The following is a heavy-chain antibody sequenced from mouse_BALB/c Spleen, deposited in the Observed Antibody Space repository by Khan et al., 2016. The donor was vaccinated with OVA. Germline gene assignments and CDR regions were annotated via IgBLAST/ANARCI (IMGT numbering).Heavy chain of an antibody. CDR2: IDPANGNT. Sequence: VRLQQSGAELVKPGASVKLSCTASGFNIKDTYIHWVMQRPEQGLEWIGRIDPANGNTKYDPKFQGKATITTDTSSNKAYLQLSSLTSEDTAVYYCARAASSYAMDYWGQGTSVTVSS. CDR1: GFNIKDTY. V-gene: IGHV14-3*02. CDR3: ARAASSYAMDY. J-gene: IGHJ4*01.